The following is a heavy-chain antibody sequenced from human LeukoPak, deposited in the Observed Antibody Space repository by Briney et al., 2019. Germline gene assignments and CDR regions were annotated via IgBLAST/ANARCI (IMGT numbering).Heavy chain of an antibody. CDR3: ARDRLVSPVDSYYGMDV. J-gene: IGHJ6*02. D-gene: IGHD3-22*01. Sequence: SQTLFLTCTVSGGSISSAGYYWSWIRQHPGTGLEWIGYIYYSGSTYYNPSLKSRVTISGDTSKSQFSPKLSSVTAADTAVYYCARDRLVSPVDSYYGMDVWGQGTTVTVSS. V-gene: IGHV4-31*03. CDR2: IYYSGST. CDR1: GGSISSAGYY.